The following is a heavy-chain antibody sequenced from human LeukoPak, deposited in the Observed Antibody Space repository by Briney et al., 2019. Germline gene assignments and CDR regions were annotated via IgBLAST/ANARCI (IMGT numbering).Heavy chain of an antibody. Sequence: GASVKVSCKASGYTFTSYYTHWVRQAPGQGLEWMGIIKPRGVSTLYAQKFEGGVTVPSDMSTRTVYVALSSLRSEDTAVYYCAREVPENFNFDYWGQGTLVTVSS. CDR1: GYTFTSYY. D-gene: IGHD2/OR15-2a*01. V-gene: IGHV1-46*01. CDR2: IKPRGVST. CDR3: AREVPENFNFDY. J-gene: IGHJ4*02.